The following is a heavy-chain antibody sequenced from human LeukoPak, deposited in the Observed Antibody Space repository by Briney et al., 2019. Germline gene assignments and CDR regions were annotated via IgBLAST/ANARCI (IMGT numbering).Heavy chain of an antibody. D-gene: IGHD5-12*01. CDR1: GFTVSSNY. Sequence: GGSLRLFCAASGFTVSSNYMTWVRQAPGKGLEWVSSISSSSSYIYYADSVKGRFTISRDNAKNSLYLQMNSLSAEDTAVYYCARDRGYSGYDSTLDYWGQGTLVTVSS. J-gene: IGHJ4*02. CDR3: ARDRGYSGYDSTLDY. CDR2: ISSSSSYI. V-gene: IGHV3-21*01.